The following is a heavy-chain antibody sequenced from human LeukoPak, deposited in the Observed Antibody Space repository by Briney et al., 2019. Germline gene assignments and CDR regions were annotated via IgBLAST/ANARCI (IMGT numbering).Heavy chain of an antibody. J-gene: IGHJ4*02. V-gene: IGHV1-46*02. Sequence: GASVTVSFKSSGHTLNNHFIHWVRQAQGQGLEWMGMINPRDGSTRTLQRFQGRLTMTRDTSTNMGLSSLRSEDTATYFCARGADQEFDFWGQGTLVTVSS. CDR3: ARGADQEFDF. CDR2: INPRDGST. CDR1: GHTLNNHF.